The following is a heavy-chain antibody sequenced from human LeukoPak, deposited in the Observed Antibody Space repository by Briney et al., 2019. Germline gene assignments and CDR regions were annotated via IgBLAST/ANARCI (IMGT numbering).Heavy chain of an antibody. V-gene: IGHV3-20*04. D-gene: IGHD3-3*01. Sequence: GGSLRLSCAASGFTFDDYGMCWVRHAPGKGLEWVSGINWNGGSTGYADSVKGRFTISRDNAKNSLYLQMNSLRAEDTALYYCARGEWMGYYYYMDVWGKGTTVTVSS. CDR1: GFTFDDYG. CDR2: INWNGGST. J-gene: IGHJ6*03. CDR3: ARGEWMGYYYYMDV.